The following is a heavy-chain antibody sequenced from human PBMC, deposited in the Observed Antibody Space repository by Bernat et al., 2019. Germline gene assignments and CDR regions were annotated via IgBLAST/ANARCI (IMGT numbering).Heavy chain of an antibody. CDR1: GGTFSRHA. Sequence: QVQLVQSGAEVKKPGSSVKVSCKASGGTFSRHAINWVRQAPGQGLEWMGGIIPLFGTASYAQQFQGRVTITADESTSTAYMDLSSLGSEDTAVYYCARGSSDCSRSSCPYDYWGQGILVTVSS. J-gene: IGHJ4*02. D-gene: IGHD2-2*01. CDR2: IIPLFGTA. V-gene: IGHV1-69*01. CDR3: ARGSSDCSRSSCPYDY.